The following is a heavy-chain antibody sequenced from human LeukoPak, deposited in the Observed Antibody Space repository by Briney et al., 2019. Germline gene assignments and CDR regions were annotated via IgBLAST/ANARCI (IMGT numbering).Heavy chain of an antibody. CDR3: ARDRLWAFDI. V-gene: IGHV3-21*01. CDR2: VSSSSSYI. Sequence: PGGSLRLSCAASGFTFSSYSMNWARQAPGKGPEWVSSVSSSSSYIYYADSVKGRFTISRDNAKNSLYLQMNSLRAEDTAVYYCARDRLWAFDIWGQGTMVTVSS. CDR1: GFTFSSYS. D-gene: IGHD2/OR15-2a*01. J-gene: IGHJ3*02.